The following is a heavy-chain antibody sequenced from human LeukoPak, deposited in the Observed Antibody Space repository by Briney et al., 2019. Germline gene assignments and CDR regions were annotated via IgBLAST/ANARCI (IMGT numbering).Heavy chain of an antibody. CDR1: RYTFTAYS. CDR2: IDTNSGGT. V-gene: IGHV1-2*02. D-gene: IGHD2-15*01. Sequence: GASVKVSCQASRYTFTAYSMHWVRQAPGQVLEWMGWIDTNSGGTKYAQKFQSRVTITRDTSIGTTYMELTSLISDDTAVYYCASEAYCSGGSCSVQRFALWGQGTLVTVSS. J-gene: IGHJ4*02. CDR3: ASEAYCSGGSCSVQRFAL.